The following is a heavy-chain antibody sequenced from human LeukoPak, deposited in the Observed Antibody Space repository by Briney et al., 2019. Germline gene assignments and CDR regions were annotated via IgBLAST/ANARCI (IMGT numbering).Heavy chain of an antibody. J-gene: IGHJ6*02. CDR3: AREIVRGHYYYGMDV. Sequence: PSETLSLTCTVSGGSISSYYWSWIRQPAGKGLEWIGRIYTSGSTNCNPSLKSRVTMSVDTSKNQFSLKLSSVTAADTAVYYCAREIVRGHYYYGMDVWGQGTTVAVSS. CDR1: GGSISSYY. V-gene: IGHV4-4*07. CDR2: IYTSGST. D-gene: IGHD2-21*01.